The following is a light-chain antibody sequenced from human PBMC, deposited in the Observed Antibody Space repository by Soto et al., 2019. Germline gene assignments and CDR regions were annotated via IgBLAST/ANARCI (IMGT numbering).Light chain of an antibody. CDR3: QQYNNWPPWT. V-gene: IGKV3-15*01. Sequence: EIVMTQSPATLSVSPGERATLSCWASQSISSNLAWYQQKPGQAPRLLIYGASTRATGIPARFSGSGSGTEFTLTISSLHSEDFAVYYCQQYNNWPPWTFGQGTKVEIK. J-gene: IGKJ1*01. CDR1: QSISSN. CDR2: GAS.